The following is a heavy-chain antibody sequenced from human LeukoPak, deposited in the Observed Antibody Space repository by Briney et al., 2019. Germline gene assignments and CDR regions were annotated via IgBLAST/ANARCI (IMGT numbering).Heavy chain of an antibody. Sequence: GASVKVSCKASGYTFTSYDINWVRQATGQGLEWMGWMNPNSGNTGYAQKFQGRVTITRNTSISTAYMELSSLRSEDTAVYYCARMIGVPAARTYYFDYWGQGTLVTVSS. D-gene: IGHD2-2*01. CDR1: GYTFTSYD. CDR2: MNPNSGNT. CDR3: ARMIGVPAARTYYFDY. J-gene: IGHJ4*02. V-gene: IGHV1-8*03.